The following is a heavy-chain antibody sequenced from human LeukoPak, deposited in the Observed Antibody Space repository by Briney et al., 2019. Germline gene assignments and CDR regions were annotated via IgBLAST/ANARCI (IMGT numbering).Heavy chain of an antibody. CDR1: GFTFSSYW. J-gene: IGHJ4*02. Sequence: GGSLRLSCAASGFTFSSYWMSWVRQAPGKGLEWVANIKQDGSEKYYVDSVKGRFTISRDNAKNSLYLQMNSLRAEDTAVYYCAKDTSIAVAGTTDYWGQGTLVTVSS. V-gene: IGHV3-7*01. D-gene: IGHD6-19*01. CDR2: IKQDGSEK. CDR3: AKDTSIAVAGTTDY.